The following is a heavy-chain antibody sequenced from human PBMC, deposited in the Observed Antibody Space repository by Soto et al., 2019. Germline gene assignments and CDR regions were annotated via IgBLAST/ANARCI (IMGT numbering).Heavy chain of an antibody. V-gene: IGHV3-23*01. CDR2: ISGSGGST. Sequence: GGSLRLSCAASGFTFSSYAMSWVRQAPGKGLEWVSAISGSGGSTYYADSVKGRFTISRDNSKNTLYLQMNSLRAEDTAVYYCAKGYYGSGSYYTPFDYWGQGTLVTVSS. J-gene: IGHJ4*02. D-gene: IGHD3-10*01. CDR1: GFTFSSYA. CDR3: AKGYYGSGSYYTPFDY.